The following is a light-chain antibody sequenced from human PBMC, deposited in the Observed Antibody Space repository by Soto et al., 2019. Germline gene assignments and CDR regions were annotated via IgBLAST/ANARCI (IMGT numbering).Light chain of an antibody. CDR2: KTS. J-gene: IGKJ1*01. CDR3: QVYSTNSRT. CDR1: ESIYSW. V-gene: IGKV1-5*03. Sequence: IQMTQSPSTLSASVGDTVTITCRASESIYSWLAWYKQIPGKAPQLLIYKTSTLQGRVPSRFSGSGSGADYSLTISGLKPDDFATYYCQVYSTNSRTFGQGTRVENK.